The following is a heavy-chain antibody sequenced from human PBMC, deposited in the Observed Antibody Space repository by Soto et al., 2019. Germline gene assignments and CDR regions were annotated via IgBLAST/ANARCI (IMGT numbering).Heavy chain of an antibody. CDR2: ISSSGSTI. Sequence: EVQLVESGGGLVQPGGSLRLSCAASGFTFSSYEMNWVRQAPGKGLEWVSYISSSGSTIYYADSVKGRFTISRDNAKNSLYLQMNSLRAEDTAVYYCARVGGSGSYFDYWGQGTLVTVSS. CDR1: GFTFSSYE. D-gene: IGHD1-26*01. V-gene: IGHV3-48*03. J-gene: IGHJ4*02. CDR3: ARVGGSGSYFDY.